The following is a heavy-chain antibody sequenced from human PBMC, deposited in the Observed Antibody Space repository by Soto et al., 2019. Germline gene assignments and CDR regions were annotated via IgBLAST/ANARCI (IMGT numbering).Heavy chain of an antibody. V-gene: IGHV3-21*01. CDR3: ARGFVSSSSVVYYYYGMDV. D-gene: IGHD6-6*01. Sequence: GGSLRLSCAASGFTFTRYSMNWVRQAPGKGLEWVSSISSTTNYIYYADSVKGRFTISRDNSKNTLYLQMNSLRAEDTAVYYCARGFVSSSSVVYYYYGMDVWGQGTTVTVSS. CDR2: ISSTTNYI. J-gene: IGHJ6*02. CDR1: GFTFTRYS.